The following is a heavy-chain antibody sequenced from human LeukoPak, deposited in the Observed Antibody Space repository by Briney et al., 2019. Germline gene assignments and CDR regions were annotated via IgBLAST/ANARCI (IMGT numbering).Heavy chain of an antibody. CDR1: GFTFRGYW. J-gene: IGHJ4*02. CDR3: ARVISATYYY. V-gene: IGHV3-7*04. D-gene: IGHD1-26*01. Sequence: GGSLRLSCAASGFTFRGYWMSWVRQAPGKGLEWVANINQDGREKYYVDSLKGRFTISRDSTQNSLYLQMNSLGVEDTAVYYCARVISATYYYWGQGTLVTVSS. CDR2: INQDGREK.